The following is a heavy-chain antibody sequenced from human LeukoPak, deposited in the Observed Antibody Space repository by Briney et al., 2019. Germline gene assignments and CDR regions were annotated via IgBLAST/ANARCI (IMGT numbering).Heavy chain of an antibody. CDR2: IRFDGTNK. D-gene: IGHD3-9*01. CDR3: AKDQHYDILTGYFDY. Sequence: GGSLRPSCAASGFTFSSYGMHWVRQAPGKGLEWVSFIRFDGTNKYYADSVKGRFTISRDNSKNTLYLQMNSLRAEDTAVYYCAKDQHYDILTGYFDYWGQGTLVTVSS. CDR1: GFTFSSYG. V-gene: IGHV3-30*02. J-gene: IGHJ4*02.